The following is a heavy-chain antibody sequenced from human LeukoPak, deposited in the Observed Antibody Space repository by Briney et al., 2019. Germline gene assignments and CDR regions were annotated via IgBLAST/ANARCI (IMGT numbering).Heavy chain of an antibody. V-gene: IGHV3-74*03. CDR1: GFTFSTYW. CDR2: LSGDGSST. J-gene: IGHJ4*02. Sequence: GGSLRLSCVASGFTFSTYWMHWVRQAPGKGLLWVSRLSGDGSSTKYADSLKGRFTISRDNAKNSLYLQMNSLRAEDTAVYYCARTDLDYWGQGTLVTVSS. CDR3: ARTDLDY.